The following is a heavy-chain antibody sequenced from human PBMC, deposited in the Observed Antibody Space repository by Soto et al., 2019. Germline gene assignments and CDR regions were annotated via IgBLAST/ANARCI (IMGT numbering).Heavy chain of an antibody. CDR1: GYTFTSYD. J-gene: IGHJ6*03. D-gene: IGHD3-3*01. Sequence: GASVKVSCKASGYTFTSYDFNWVRQATGQGLEWLGWMNPNSGNTVYAQKFQGRVTMTRNTSTSTAYMELGSLRSEDTAVYYCASTNRNYDFWSGSGYYMDVWGKGTTVTVSS. CDR2: MNPNSGNT. V-gene: IGHV1-8*01. CDR3: ASTNRNYDFWSGSGYYMDV.